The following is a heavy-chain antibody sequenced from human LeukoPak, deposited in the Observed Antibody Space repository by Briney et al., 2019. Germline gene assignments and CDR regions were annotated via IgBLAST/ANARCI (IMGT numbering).Heavy chain of an antibody. J-gene: IGHJ5*02. Sequence: SETLSLTCTVSGGSISSYSWSWIRQSAGKGLEWIGRFSISGSTEYSPSLKSRVTMSVDTSKNQFSLQLSSVTAADTAMYYCARAGATYYYGSGSYGPRYNWFDPWGQGTLVTVSS. V-gene: IGHV4-4*07. CDR3: ARAGATYYYGSGSYGPRYNWFDP. CDR1: GGSISSYS. D-gene: IGHD3-10*01. CDR2: FSISGST.